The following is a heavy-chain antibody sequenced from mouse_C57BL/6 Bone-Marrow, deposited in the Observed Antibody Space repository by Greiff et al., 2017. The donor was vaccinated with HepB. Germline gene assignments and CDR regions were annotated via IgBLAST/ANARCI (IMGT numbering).Heavy chain of an antibody. CDR1: GYTFTSYW. CDR3: ARKGDLMVTPMDY. D-gene: IGHD2-2*01. Sequence: VQLQQPGAELVKPGASVKMSCKASGYTFTSYWITWVKQRPGQGLEWIGDIYPGSGSTNYNEKFKSKATLTVDTSSSTAYMQLSSLTSEDSAVYYCARKGDLMVTPMDYWGQGTSVTVSS. J-gene: IGHJ4*01. V-gene: IGHV1-55*01. CDR2: IYPGSGST.